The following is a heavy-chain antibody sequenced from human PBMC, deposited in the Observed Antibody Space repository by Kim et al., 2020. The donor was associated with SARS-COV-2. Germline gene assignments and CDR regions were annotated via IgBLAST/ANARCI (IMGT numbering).Heavy chain of an antibody. D-gene: IGHD4-17*01. Sequence: SETLSLTCTVSGGSISSYYWSWIRQPPGKGLEWIGYIYYSGSTNYNPSLKSRVTISVDTSKNQFSLKLSSVTAADTAVYYCARDLMTTVTSEGAFDIWG. V-gene: IGHV4-59*01. J-gene: IGHJ3*02. CDR2: IYYSGST. CDR3: ARDLMTTVTSEGAFDI. CDR1: GGSISSYY.